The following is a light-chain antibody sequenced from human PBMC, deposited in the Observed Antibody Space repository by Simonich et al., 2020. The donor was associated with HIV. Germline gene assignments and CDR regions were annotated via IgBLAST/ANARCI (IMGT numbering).Light chain of an antibody. Sequence: DIQMTQSPSSLSASVGDRVTITCRASQSISSYLNWYQQKPGKAPKLLIYAASTLQSGVPSRFSGSGSGTDFTLTISCLQSEDFATYYCQQYNSYWTFGQGTKVEIK. J-gene: IGKJ1*01. CDR2: AAS. V-gene: IGKV1-39*01. CDR3: QQYNSYWT. CDR1: QSISSY.